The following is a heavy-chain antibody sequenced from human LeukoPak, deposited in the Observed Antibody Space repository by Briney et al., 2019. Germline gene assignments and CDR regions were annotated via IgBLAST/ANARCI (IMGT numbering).Heavy chain of an antibody. D-gene: IGHD5-18*01. CDR3: ARHTENPHSYGHDY. V-gene: IGHV5-51*01. CDR2: IYPGDSDT. J-gene: IGHJ4*02. CDR1: GYSFSSYW. Sequence: GESLKISCKGSGYSFSSYWIGWVRQMPGKGLEWMGIIYPGDSDTRYSPSFQGQVTVSADKSISTAYLQWSSLRASDTAMYYCARHTENPHSYGHDYWGQGTLVTVSS.